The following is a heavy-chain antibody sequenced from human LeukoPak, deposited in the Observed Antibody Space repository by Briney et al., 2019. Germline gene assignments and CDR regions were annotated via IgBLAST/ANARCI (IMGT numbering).Heavy chain of an antibody. J-gene: IGHJ4*02. D-gene: IGHD6-19*01. CDR3: AKAGGDGPWLGFDY. CDR1: GYTFTTFD. CDR2: MNPNSDTT. Sequence: GASVKVSCTASGYTFTTFDINWVRQATGQGLEWMGWMNPNSDTTGYAQKFQGRVTMTWHTSIGTAYMELSSLRSEDTAVYYCAKAGGDGPWLGFDYWGQGTLVTVSS. V-gene: IGHV1-8*01.